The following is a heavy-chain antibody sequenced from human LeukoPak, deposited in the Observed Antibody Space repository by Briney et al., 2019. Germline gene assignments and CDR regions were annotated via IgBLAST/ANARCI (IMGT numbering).Heavy chain of an antibody. D-gene: IGHD6-19*01. CDR1: GYTFTSYG. J-gene: IGHJ4*02. V-gene: IGHV1-18*01. CDR3: ARDDLSSGWYEGSH. CDR2: ISAYNGKT. Sequence: ASVKVSCKASGYTFTSYGISWVRQAPGQGLEWMRWISAYNGKTNYAQKFQGRVTMTTDTSTSTAYMELRSLRSDDTAVYYCARDDLSSGWYEGSHWGQGTLVTVSS.